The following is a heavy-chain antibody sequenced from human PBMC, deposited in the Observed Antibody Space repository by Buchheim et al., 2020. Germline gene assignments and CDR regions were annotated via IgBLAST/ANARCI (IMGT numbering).Heavy chain of an antibody. CDR3: TGRGGRVTAIPYFDY. CDR2: IRYDGSNK. J-gene: IGHJ4*02. Sequence: QVQLVESGGGVVQPGRSLRLSCAASGFTFSSYGMHWVRQAPGKGLEWVAFIRYDGSNKYYADSVKGRFTISRDNSKNTLYLQINSRRDEDTAVYYGTGRGGRVTAIPYFDYWGQGTL. CDR1: GFTFSSYG. V-gene: IGHV3-30*02. D-gene: IGHD2-21*02.